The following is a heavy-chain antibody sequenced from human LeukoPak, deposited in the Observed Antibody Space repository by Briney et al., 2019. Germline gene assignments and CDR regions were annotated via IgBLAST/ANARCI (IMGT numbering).Heavy chain of an antibody. CDR2: IYSSGST. CDR3: ARDYRRWLRSSDYYYMDV. Sequence: SETLSLTCTVSGGSISSGTYYWSWIRQPAGKGLEWIGRIYSSGSTNYNPSLKSRVTISVDTSKNQFSLRLSSVTAADTAVYYCARDYRRWLRSSDYYYMDVWGKGTTVTVSS. CDR1: GGSISSGTYY. J-gene: IGHJ6*03. D-gene: IGHD5-24*01. V-gene: IGHV4-61*02.